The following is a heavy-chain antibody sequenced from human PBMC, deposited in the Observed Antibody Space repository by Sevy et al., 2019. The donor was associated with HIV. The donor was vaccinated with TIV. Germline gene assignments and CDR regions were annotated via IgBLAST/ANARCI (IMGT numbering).Heavy chain of an antibody. J-gene: IGHJ4*02. D-gene: IGHD4-17*01. V-gene: IGHV3-30*18. CDR3: AKDPRLYGDNVDGFDY. CDR1: GFTLDTYV. CDR2: LSYDETVK. Sequence: GGSLRLSCEVSGFTLDTYVMHWVRQAPGKGLEWVAGLSYDETVKYYGESVKGRFTISRDNSKNILFLQMNFLRVDDTAVYFWAKDPRLYGDNVDGFDYWGQGTLVTVSS.